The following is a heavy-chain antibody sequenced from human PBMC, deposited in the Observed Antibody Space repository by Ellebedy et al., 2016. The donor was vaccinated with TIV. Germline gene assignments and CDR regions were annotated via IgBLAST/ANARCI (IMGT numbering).Heavy chain of an antibody. V-gene: IGHV4-59*01. CDR2: ISNTGNT. J-gene: IGHJ4*02. Sequence: MPSETLSLTCTVSGASISSYFWRWIRQPPGKGLEWIGYISNTGNTNYNPSLKSRVSISLDTSRSQFSLSLTSVTAADTAVYFCARDRRGSYDFWGQGTLIAVSS. D-gene: IGHD3-10*01. CDR3: ARDRRGSYDF. CDR1: GASISSYF.